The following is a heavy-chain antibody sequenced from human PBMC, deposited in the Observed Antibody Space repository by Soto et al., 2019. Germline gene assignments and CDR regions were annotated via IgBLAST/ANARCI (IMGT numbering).Heavy chain of an antibody. CDR2: VYWADDK. CDR3: AHAAFGEFVGSFGS. V-gene: IGHV2-5*02. D-gene: IGHD3-10*01. Sequence: QITLKESGPTLVKPTQTLTLICTFSGFSLTTHAVGVGWIRQPPGKALEWLALVYWADDKRYNIFLRSRLAITKDTSKNQVVLTMTNMDPVDTATYYCAHAAFGEFVGSFGSWGQGTLVTVSS. J-gene: IGHJ4*02. CDR1: GFSLTTHAVG.